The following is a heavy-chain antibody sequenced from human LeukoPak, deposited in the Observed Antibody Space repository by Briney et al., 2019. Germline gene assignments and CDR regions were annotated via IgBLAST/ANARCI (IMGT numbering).Heavy chain of an antibody. CDR3: AKAVFIVGVSYYFDY. CDR1: GFTFSNYA. CDR2: ISTGGDRA. Sequence: GGSLRLSCAASGFTFSNYAMDWVRQAPGKGLEWVSAISTGGDRAYYADSVKGRFTISRDDSKNTLYLQMNSLRAEDTAVYYCAKAVFIVGVSYYFDYWGQGTLVTVSS. J-gene: IGHJ4*02. D-gene: IGHD1-26*01. V-gene: IGHV3-23*01.